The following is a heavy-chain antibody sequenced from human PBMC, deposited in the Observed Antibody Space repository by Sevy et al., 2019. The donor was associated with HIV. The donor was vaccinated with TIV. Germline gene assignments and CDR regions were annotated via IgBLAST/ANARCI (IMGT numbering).Heavy chain of an antibody. D-gene: IGHD3-22*01. V-gene: IGHV3-23*01. CDR1: GFTFSSYA. Sequence: GGSLRLSCAASGFTFSSYAMSWVRQAPGKGLEWVSAISGSGGSTYYADSVKGRFTISRDNSKNTLYLQMISLRAEDTAVYYCAKYMGSYDSSGYYYEGMLGVDIWGQGTMVTVS. CDR2: ISGSGGST. CDR3: AKYMGSYDSSGYYYEGMLGVDI. J-gene: IGHJ3*02.